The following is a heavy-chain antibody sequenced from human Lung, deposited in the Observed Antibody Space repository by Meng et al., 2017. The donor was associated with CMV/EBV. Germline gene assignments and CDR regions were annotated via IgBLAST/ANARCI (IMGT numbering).Heavy chain of an antibody. CDR2: ISSNSSYR. Sequence: GGSLRLXCAASGFTFSSYSMNWVRQAPGKGLEWVSSISSNSSYRYYADSVKGRFTVSRDNAKNSLYLQMNSLRAEDTAVYYCARDLRNPPTSFGGVRTHVRYFDSWGQGKXVNGAS. CDR3: ARDLRNPPTSFGGVRTHVRYFDS. V-gene: IGHV3-21*01. J-gene: IGHJ4*02. D-gene: IGHD3-3*01. CDR1: GFTFSSYS.